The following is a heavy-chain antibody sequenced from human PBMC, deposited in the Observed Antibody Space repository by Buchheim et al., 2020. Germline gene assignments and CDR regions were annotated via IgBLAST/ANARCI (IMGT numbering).Heavy chain of an antibody. D-gene: IGHD4/OR15-4a*01. V-gene: IGHV1-69*01. CDR2: IIPIFGTA. CDR1: GGTFSSYA. CDR3: ANADYRKAEDYYYYGMDV. Sequence: QVQLVQSGAEVKKPGSSVKVSCKASGGTFSSYAIGWVRQAPGQGLEWMGGIIPIFGTANYAQKFQGRVTITADDSTSTAYMELSSLRSEDTAVYYCANADYRKAEDYYYYGMDVWGQGTT. J-gene: IGHJ6*02.